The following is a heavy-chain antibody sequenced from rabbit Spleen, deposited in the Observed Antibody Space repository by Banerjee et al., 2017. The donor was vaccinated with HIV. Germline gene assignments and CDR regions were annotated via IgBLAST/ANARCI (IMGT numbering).Heavy chain of an antibody. CDR3: ERILAGDGWYGGL. CDR1: GFDFSKYG. J-gene: IGHJ4*01. V-gene: IGHV1S47*01. CDR2: IDLVFGTT. Sequence: QEQLVESGGGLIQPGGSLKLSCKASGFDFSKYGMSWVRQAPGKGLEWIGYIDLVFGTTYYATWANGRFTISSHNAQNTLYLQLNSLTAADTATYFCERILAGDGWYGGLWGPGTLVTVS. D-gene: IGHD2-1*01.